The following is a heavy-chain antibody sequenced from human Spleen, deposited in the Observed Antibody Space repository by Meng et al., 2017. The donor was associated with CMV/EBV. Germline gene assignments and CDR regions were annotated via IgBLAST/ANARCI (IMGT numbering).Heavy chain of an antibody. V-gene: IGHV4-34*01. CDR1: GGSCSGYC. CDR3: ARAIGGRTWNWFDP. Sequence: VYGGSCSGYCCSWIRQPPGKGLEWIGEINHSGRTNYNPSLKSRVTISVDTSKNQFSLKLSSVTAADTAVFYCARAIGGRTWNWFDPWGQGTLVTVSS. J-gene: IGHJ5*02. D-gene: IGHD1-26*01. CDR2: INHSGRT.